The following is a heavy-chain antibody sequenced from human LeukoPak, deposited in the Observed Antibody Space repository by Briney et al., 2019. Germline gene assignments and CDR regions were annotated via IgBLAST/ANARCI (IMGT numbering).Heavy chain of an antibody. J-gene: IGHJ5*02. D-gene: IGHD3-10*01. CDR1: GFTFSNYG. V-gene: IGHV3-30*18. Sequence: GGSLRLSCAASGFTFSNYGMNWVRQAPGKGLEWVAVISYDGSNKYYADSVKGRFTISRDNSKNTLYLQMNSLRAEDTAVYYCAKDRGAMIDPWGQGTLVTVSS. CDR2: ISYDGSNK. CDR3: AKDRGAMIDP.